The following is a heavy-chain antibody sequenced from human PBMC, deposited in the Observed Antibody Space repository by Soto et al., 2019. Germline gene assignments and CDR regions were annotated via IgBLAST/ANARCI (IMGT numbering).Heavy chain of an antibody. D-gene: IGHD3-3*01. CDR3: ARAGYDFWGGYYYYGMDV. CDR1: GGSFSGYY. Sequence: SETLSLTCAVYGGSFSGYYWSWIRQPPGKGLEWIGEINHSGSTNYNPSLKSRVTISVDTSKNQFSLKLSSVTAADTAVYYCARAGYDFWGGYYYYGMDVWGQGTTVTVSS. V-gene: IGHV4-34*01. J-gene: IGHJ6*02. CDR2: INHSGST.